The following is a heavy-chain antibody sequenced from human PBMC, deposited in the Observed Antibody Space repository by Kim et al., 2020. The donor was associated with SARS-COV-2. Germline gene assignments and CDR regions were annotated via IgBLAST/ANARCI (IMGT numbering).Heavy chain of an antibody. CDR3: AIHEYYDILTGPRYGMDV. D-gene: IGHD3-9*01. J-gene: IGHJ6*02. CDR1: GYSFTSYW. CDR2: IDPSDSYT. V-gene: IGHV5-10-1*01. Sequence: GESLKISCKGSGYSFTSYWISWVRQMPGKGLEWMGRIDPSDSYTNYSPSFQGHVTITADKSISTAYLQWSSLKASDTAMYYCAIHEYYDILTGPRYGMDVWGQGTTVTVSS.